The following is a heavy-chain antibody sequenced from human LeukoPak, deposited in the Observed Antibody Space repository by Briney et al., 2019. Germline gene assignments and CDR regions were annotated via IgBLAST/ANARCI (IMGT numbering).Heavy chain of an antibody. CDR2: INPNNGDT. CDR3: ARLRWERGALDY. Sequence: GASVKVSCKAAGYTFTGYFTDWVRQAPGQGLEWMGEINPNNGDTKFAQKFEGRVTMTRDTSITTAYMELSSLKSDDTAVYYCARLRWERGALDYWGQGTPVTVSS. CDR1: GYTFTGYF. D-gene: IGHD1-26*01. J-gene: IGHJ4*02. V-gene: IGHV1-2*02.